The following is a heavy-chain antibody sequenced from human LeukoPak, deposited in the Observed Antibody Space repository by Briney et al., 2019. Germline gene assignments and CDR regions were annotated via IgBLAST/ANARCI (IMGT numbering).Heavy chain of an antibody. J-gene: IGHJ4*02. Sequence: GESLKISCQVSGYSFTNYWIVWVRQMPGKGLEWMGIIYPGDSDTKYSPSFQGQVTFSADKSINIVYLQWSSLKASNTAMYYCARQGTGYSFDYWGQGTLVTVSS. CDR3: ARQGTGYSFDY. D-gene: IGHD2-8*02. CDR1: GYSFTNYW. V-gene: IGHV5-51*01. CDR2: IYPGDSDT.